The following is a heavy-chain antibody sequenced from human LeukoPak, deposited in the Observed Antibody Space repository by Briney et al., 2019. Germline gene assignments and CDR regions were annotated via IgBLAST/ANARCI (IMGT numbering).Heavy chain of an antibody. CDR1: GYTLTELS. CDR3: ATWSLAGLSTKDWFDP. J-gene: IGHJ5*02. V-gene: IGHV1-24*01. CDR2: FDPEVGET. D-gene: IGHD5/OR15-5a*01. Sequence: GAPVKVSCKVSGYTLTELSMHWVRRAPGKGLEWMGGFDPEVGETIYAQKFQGRVTMTEDTSTDTAYMELSSLRSEDTAVYYCATWSLAGLSTKDWFDPWGQGTLVTVSS.